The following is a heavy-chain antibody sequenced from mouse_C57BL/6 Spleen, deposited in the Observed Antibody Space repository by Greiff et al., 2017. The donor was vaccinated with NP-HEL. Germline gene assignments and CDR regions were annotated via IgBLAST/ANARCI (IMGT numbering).Heavy chain of an antibody. CDR1: GYTFTDYY. V-gene: IGHV1-26*01. D-gene: IGHD2-3*01. CDR2: INPNNGGT. Sequence: EVQLQQSGPELVKPGASVKISCKASGYTFTDYYMNWVKQSHGKSLEWIGDINPNNGGTSYNQKFKGKATLTVDKSSSTAYMELRSLTSEDSAVYYCAREELGLLPFDYWGQGTTLTVSS. J-gene: IGHJ2*01. CDR3: AREELGLLPFDY.